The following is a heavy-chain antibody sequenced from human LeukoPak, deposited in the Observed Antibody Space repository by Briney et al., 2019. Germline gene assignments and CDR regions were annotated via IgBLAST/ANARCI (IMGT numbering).Heavy chain of an antibody. CDR3: ARDSYSSGSYYFDY. CDR1: GGSISSYY. CDR2: IYYSGNT. D-gene: IGHD6-19*01. J-gene: IGHJ4*02. Sequence: PSETLSLTCTVSGGSISSYYWTWIRQPPGKGLEWIGYIYYSGNTNYNPSLKSRVTISVDTSKNQFSLKLSSVTAADTAVYYCARDSYSSGSYYFDYWGQGTLVTVSS. V-gene: IGHV4-59*01.